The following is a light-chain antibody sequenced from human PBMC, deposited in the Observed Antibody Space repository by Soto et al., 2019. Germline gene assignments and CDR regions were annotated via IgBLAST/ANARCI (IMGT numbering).Light chain of an antibody. CDR2: KVS. CDR3: MQGTHWSRT. CDR1: QSLVYSDGNTY. Sequence: DVVMTQSPLSLPVTLGQPASISCRSSQSLVYSDGNTYLNWFQQRPGQSPRRLIYKVSNRDSGVPDRFSGSGSGTDFTLKISRVEAEDVGVYYCMQGTHWSRTFGQGPKVEIK. J-gene: IGKJ1*01. V-gene: IGKV2-30*01.